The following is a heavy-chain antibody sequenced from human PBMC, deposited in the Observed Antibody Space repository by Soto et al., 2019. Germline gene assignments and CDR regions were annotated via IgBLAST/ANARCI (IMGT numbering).Heavy chain of an antibody. CDR1: GGSISSGGYS. Sequence: PSETLSLTCAVSGGSISSGGYSWSWIRQPTGKGLERIGYIYHSGSTYYNTSLKSRDTISVDRSKNQFSLKLSSVTAADTAVYYCARSGVGGTFDIWGQGTMVTVSS. V-gene: IGHV4-30-2*01. J-gene: IGHJ3*02. D-gene: IGHD1-26*01. CDR2: IYHSGST. CDR3: ARSGVGGTFDI.